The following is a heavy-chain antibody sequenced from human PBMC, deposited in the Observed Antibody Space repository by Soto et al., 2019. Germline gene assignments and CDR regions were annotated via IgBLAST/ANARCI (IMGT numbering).Heavy chain of an antibody. D-gene: IGHD2-8*02. CDR3: ARDKITGLFDY. CDR1: GGSINSGNYF. Sequence: SETLSLTCTVSGGSINSGNYFWSWIRQPPGTGLEWIGEINHSGSTNYNPSLKSRVTISVDTSKNQFSLKLTSVTAADTAVYYCARDKITGLFDYWGQGTLVTVPQ. V-gene: IGHV4-39*07. CDR2: INHSGST. J-gene: IGHJ4*02.